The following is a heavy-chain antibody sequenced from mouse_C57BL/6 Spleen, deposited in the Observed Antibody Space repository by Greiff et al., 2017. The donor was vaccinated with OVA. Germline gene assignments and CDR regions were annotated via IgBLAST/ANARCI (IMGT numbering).Heavy chain of an antibody. CDR1: GYTFTSYW. CDR2: IYPSDSET. V-gene: IGHV1-61*01. D-gene: IGHD1-1*01. CDR3: ARGRIYYYGSSYIDY. Sequence: VQLQQPGAELVRPGSSVKLSCKASGYTFTSYWMDWVKQRPGQGLEWIGNIYPSDSETHYNQKFKDKATLTVDKSSSTAYMQLSSLTSEDSAVYYCARGRIYYYGSSYIDYWGQGTTLTVSS. J-gene: IGHJ2*01.